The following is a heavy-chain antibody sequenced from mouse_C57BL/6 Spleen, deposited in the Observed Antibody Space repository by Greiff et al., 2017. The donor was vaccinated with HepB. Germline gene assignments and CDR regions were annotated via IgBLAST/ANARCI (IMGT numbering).Heavy chain of an antibody. CDR2: ISSGGDYI. CDR3: TREGGNYGFGD. J-gene: IGHJ2*01. CDR1: GFTFSSYA. Sequence: EVKLVESGAGLVKPGGSLKLSCAASGFTFSSYAMSWVRQTPEKRLEWVAYISSGGDYIYYADTVKGRFTISRDNARNTLYLQMSSLKSEDTAMYYCTREGGNYGFGDWGQGATLTVYS. V-gene: IGHV5-9-1*02. D-gene: IGHD2-1*01.